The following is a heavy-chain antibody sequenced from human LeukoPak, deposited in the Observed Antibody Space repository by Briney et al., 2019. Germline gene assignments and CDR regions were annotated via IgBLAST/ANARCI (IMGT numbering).Heavy chain of an antibody. J-gene: IGHJ2*01. CDR3: ARDRECSGGSCYLYWYFDL. CDR1: GGSISSGGYY. CDR2: IYYSGST. V-gene: IGHV4-61*08. Sequence: SQTLSLTCTVSGGSISSGGYYWSWIRQPPGKGLEWIGYIYYSGSTNYNPSLKSRVTISVDTSKNQFSLKLSSVTAADTAVYYCARDRECSGGSCYLYWYFDLWGRGTLVTVSS. D-gene: IGHD2-15*01.